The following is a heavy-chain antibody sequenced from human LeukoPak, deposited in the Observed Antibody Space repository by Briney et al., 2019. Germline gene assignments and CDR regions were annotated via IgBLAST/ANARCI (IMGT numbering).Heavy chain of an antibody. J-gene: IGHJ4*02. Sequence: GGSLRLSCAASGFTFSHYYMTWIRQAPGKGLEWVSYISSSSSYTNYADSVKGRFTISRDNAKNSLYLQMNSLRAEDSAVYYCARVRGRQQLVYFDYWGQGTLVTVSS. CDR2: ISSSSSYT. CDR1: GFTFSHYY. V-gene: IGHV3-11*06. CDR3: ARVRGRQQLVYFDY. D-gene: IGHD6-13*01.